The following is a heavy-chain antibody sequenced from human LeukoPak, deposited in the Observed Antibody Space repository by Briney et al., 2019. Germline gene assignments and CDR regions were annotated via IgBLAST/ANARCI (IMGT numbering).Heavy chain of an antibody. CDR1: GGSISSSSYY. Sequence: SETLSLTCTVSGGSISSSSYYWGWIRQPPGTGLEWIGSIYYSGSTYYNPSLKSRVTISVDTSKNQFSLKLSSVTAADTAVYYCATSSPLMITFGGGNDAFDIWGQGTMVTVSS. J-gene: IGHJ3*02. CDR3: ATSSPLMITFGGGNDAFDI. CDR2: IYYSGST. V-gene: IGHV4-39*07. D-gene: IGHD3-16*01.